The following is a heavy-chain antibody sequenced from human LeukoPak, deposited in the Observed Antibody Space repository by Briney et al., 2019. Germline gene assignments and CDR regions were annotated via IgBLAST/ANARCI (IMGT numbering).Heavy chain of an antibody. J-gene: IGHJ4*02. Sequence: PGGSLRHSCAASGFTFSSYSMNWVRQAPGKGLEWVSSISSSSSYIYYADSVKGRFTISRDNAKNSLYLQMNSLRAEDTAVYYCARDGLLLPPSYYWGQGTLVTVSS. CDR2: ISSSSSYI. V-gene: IGHV3-21*01. CDR3: ARDGLLLPPSYY. D-gene: IGHD3-22*01. CDR1: GFTFSSYS.